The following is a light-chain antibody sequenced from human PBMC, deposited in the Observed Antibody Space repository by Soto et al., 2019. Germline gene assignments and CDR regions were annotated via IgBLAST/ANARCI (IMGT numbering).Light chain of an antibody. CDR3: QQGHNSPLT. Sequence: EIVMTQSPATLSVSPGERATLSCRASQSISTELAWYQQIPGQPPRLLIYSASTRATGVPARFTGSGSGSEFTLTISGLQSEDFAVYYCQQGHNSPLTFGQGTRLEI. V-gene: IGKV3-15*01. J-gene: IGKJ2*01. CDR2: SAS. CDR1: QSISTE.